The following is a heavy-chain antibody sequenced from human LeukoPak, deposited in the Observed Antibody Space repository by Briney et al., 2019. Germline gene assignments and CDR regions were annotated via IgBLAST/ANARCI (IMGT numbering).Heavy chain of an antibody. J-gene: IGHJ6*02. D-gene: IGHD6-13*01. CDR1: GFTFSDHY. CDR2: IRKKTNSYST. Sequence: GGSLRLSCAASGFTFSDHYMDWVRQAPGKGLEWVGRIRKKTNSYSTEYVASVKGRFTISRDDSKNSLYLEMNSLKTEDTAVYYCARGTAAGNPDAMDFWGQGTTVIVSS. V-gene: IGHV3-72*01. CDR3: ARGTAAGNPDAMDF.